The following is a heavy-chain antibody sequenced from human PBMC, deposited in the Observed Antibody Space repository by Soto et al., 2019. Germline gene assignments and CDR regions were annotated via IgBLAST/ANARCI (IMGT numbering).Heavy chain of an antibody. V-gene: IGHV3-23*01. CDR2: ISGSGGST. Sequence: LRLSCAASGFTFSSYAMSWVRQAPGKGLEWVSAISGSGGSTYYADSVKGRLTISRDNSKNTLYLQMNSLRAEDTAVYYCAKALKHNYGMDVWGQGTTVTVSS. CDR3: AKALKHNYGMDV. CDR1: GFTFSSYA. J-gene: IGHJ6*02.